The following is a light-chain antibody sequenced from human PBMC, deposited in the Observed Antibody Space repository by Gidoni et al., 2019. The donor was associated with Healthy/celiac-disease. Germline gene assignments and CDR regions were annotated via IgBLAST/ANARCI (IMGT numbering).Light chain of an antibody. V-gene: IGKV3-11*01. J-gene: IGKJ3*01. CDR1: QSVSSY. CDR2: DAS. Sequence: EIALTPSPATLSLSPGERATLSCRASQSVSSYLAWYQQKPGQAPRLLIYDASNRATGIPARFSGSGSGTDFTLTISSLEPEDFAVYYCQQRSNWPGFTFGPGTKVDIK. CDR3: QQRSNWPGFT.